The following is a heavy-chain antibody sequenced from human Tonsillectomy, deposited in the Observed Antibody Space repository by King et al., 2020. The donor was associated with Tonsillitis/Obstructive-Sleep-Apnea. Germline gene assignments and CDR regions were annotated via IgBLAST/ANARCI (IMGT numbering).Heavy chain of an antibody. CDR3: ARGSAEQDWAFDY. CDR1: GGSFSGYY. V-gene: IGHV4-34*01. D-gene: IGHD3/OR15-3a*01. Sequence: VQLQQWGAGLLKPSETLSLTCGVYGGSFSGYYWSWIRQTPGKGLEWIGEIDHSGSTNNNPSLKTRVSITVDTSKNQFSLNLNSVTAADTAVYYCARGSAEQDWAFDYGGQGPLVTVSS. J-gene: IGHJ4*02. CDR2: IDHSGST.